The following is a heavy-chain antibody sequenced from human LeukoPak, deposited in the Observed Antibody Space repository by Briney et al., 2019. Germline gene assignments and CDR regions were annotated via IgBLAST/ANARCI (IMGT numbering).Heavy chain of an antibody. Sequence: AASVKVSCKASGYTFTGYYMHWVRQAPGQGLEWMGWINPNSGGTNYAQKFQGRVTISADKSTTTAYMELSSLTSEDTAVYYCAMTAAAAARICWFDPWGQGTLVTVSS. CDR3: AMTAAAAARICWFDP. CDR2: INPNSGGT. CDR1: GYTFTGYY. V-gene: IGHV1-2*02. J-gene: IGHJ5*02. D-gene: IGHD2-2*01.